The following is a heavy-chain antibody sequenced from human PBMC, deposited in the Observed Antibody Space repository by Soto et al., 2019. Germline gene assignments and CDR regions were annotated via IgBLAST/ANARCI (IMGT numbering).Heavy chain of an antibody. D-gene: IGHD2-2*01. Sequence: SETLSLTCTVSGGSIRNYYWSWIRQPPGKGLEWIGHIYYTGSPNYGPSLKSRVTISIDTSKNQFSLNVNSVTAADTAVYYCAILSCDVKAYYSDMDVWGQGTTVPVSS. CDR2: IYYTGSP. CDR3: AILSCDVKAYYSDMDV. V-gene: IGHV4-59*12. J-gene: IGHJ6*02. CDR1: GGSIRNYY.